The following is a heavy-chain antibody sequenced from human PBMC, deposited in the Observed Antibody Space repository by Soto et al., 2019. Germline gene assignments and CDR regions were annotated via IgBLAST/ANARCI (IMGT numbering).Heavy chain of an antibody. J-gene: IGHJ1*01. CDR1: ARSLTTYY. CDR2: IYYSGST. V-gene: IGHV4-59*01. Sequence: QTLSPTSLLAARSLTTYYSGCIRPPPGKGLEWIGYIYYSGSTNYNPSLKSRVTISVDTSKNQFSLKLSSVTAADTAVYYCARAYGDYVGGVFQHWGQGTLVTVSS. CDR3: ARAYGDYVGGVFQH. D-gene: IGHD4-17*01.